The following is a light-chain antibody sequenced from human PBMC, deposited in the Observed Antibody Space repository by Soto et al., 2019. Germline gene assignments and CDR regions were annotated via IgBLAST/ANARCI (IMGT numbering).Light chain of an antibody. V-gene: IGKV3-20*01. CDR1: QSVSRSY. Sequence: EIVLTQSPGTLSLSPGERATLSCRASQSVSRSYLAWYQQKPGQPPRLLIYAASIRAAGIPDRFSGSGSGTDFSLIISRREPEGVAVYYCQQYEPPVTFGQGTKVEIK. CDR2: AAS. J-gene: IGKJ1*01. CDR3: QQYEPPVT.